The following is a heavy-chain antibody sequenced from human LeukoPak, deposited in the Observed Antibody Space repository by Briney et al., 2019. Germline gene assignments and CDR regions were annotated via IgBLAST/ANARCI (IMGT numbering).Heavy chain of an antibody. CDR1: GGSFSGYY. CDR3: ARGRGSSSYAAFDY. D-gene: IGHD6-6*01. Sequence: SETLSLTCAVYGGSFSGYYWSWIRQPPGKGLEWIGEINHSGSTNYNPSLKSRVTISVDTSKNQFSLKLSSVTAADTAVYYCARGRGSSSYAAFDYWGQGTLVTVSS. J-gene: IGHJ4*02. CDR2: INHSGST. V-gene: IGHV4-34*01.